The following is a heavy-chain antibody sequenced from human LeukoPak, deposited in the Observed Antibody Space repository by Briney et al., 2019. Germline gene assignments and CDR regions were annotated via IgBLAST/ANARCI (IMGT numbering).Heavy chain of an antibody. CDR2: SSSSSSYT. V-gene: IGHV3-11*06. CDR3: ARDGSLGELSLYATDY. D-gene: IGHD3-16*02. J-gene: IGHJ4*02. CDR1: GFTFSDYY. Sequence: GGSLRLSCAASGFTFSDYYMSWIRQAPGKGLEWVSYSSSSSSYTNYADSVKGRFTISRDNAKNSLYLQMNSLRAEDTAVYYCARDGSLGELSLYATDYWGQGTLVTVSS.